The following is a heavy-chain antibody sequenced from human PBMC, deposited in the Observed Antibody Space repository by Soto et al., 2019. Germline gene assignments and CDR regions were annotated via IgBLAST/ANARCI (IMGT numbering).Heavy chain of an antibody. D-gene: IGHD3-3*02. CDR1: GYTFSSYA. CDR2: IHAGNGKT. J-gene: IGHJ4*02. Sequence: ASVKVSCKASGYTFSSYATHWVRQAPGQGLEWMGWIHAGNGKTKYSQSFQGRVTISRDTSATTAYMELNSLRSEDTAVYYCARGMAFLDYWGQGTLVTVSS. CDR3: ARGMAFLDY. V-gene: IGHV1-3*01.